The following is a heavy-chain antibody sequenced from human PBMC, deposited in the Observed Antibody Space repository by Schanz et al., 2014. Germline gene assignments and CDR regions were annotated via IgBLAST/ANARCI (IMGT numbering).Heavy chain of an antibody. D-gene: IGHD2-2*01. CDR2: IYHSGET. Sequence: QLQLQESGPGLVKPSETLSLTCTVSGGSLSSTNSYWSWIRQPPGKGLEWIASIYHSGETYSNPSPKGRVTISGDTSRHQFSLNVTSVTAADTAVYYCARHGLIVVFPTATYYYYPLDVWGRGTTVTVSS. J-gene: IGHJ6*02. CDR3: ARHGLIVVFPTATYYYYPLDV. CDR1: GGSLSSTNSY. V-gene: IGHV4-39*01.